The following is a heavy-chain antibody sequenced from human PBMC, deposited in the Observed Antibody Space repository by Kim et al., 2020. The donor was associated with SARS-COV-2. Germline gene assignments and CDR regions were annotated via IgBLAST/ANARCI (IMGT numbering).Heavy chain of an antibody. V-gene: IGHV1-69*13. Sequence: SVKVSCKASGGTFSSYAISWVRQAPGQGLEWMGGIIPIFGTANYAQKFQGRVTITADESTSTAYMELSSLRSEDTAVYYFARSHLYGDYVSGYYYYGMDVWGKGPRSPSPQ. J-gene: IGHJ6*04. D-gene: IGHD4-17*01. CDR1: GGTFSSYA. CDR3: ARSHLYGDYVSGYYYYGMDV. CDR2: IIPIFGTA.